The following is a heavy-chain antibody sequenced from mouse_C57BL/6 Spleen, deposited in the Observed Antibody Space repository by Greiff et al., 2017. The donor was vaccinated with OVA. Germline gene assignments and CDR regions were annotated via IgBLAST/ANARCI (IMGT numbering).Heavy chain of an antibody. CDR2: IDPKSGGT. Sequence: QVQLQQPGPELVKPGASVKLSCKASGYTFTSYWMNWVKQRPGRGLEWIGRIDPKSGGTKYNEQFKGKATLTVDKPSSTAYMQLSSLTSEDSAVYYCGRHGGSYGYAMDYWGQGTSVTVSA. D-gene: IGHD1-1*02. CDR1: GYTFTSYW. J-gene: IGHJ4*01. V-gene: IGHV1-72*01. CDR3: GRHGGSYGYAMDY.